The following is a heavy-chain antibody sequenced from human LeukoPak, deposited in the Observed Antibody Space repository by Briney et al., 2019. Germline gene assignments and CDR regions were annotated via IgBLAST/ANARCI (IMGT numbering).Heavy chain of an antibody. J-gene: IGHJ4*02. V-gene: IGHV1-8*01. CDR2: MNPNSGKT. D-gene: IGHD6-19*01. CDR1: GYTFASYD. Sequence: ASVKVSCKASGYTFASYDINWVRQATGQGLEWMGWMNPNSGKTGYAQKFQGRVTVTRNTSISTAYMELSSLRSDDTAVYYCARGPPTLGSGWYGCDYWGQGTLVTVSS. CDR3: ARGPPTLGSGWYGCDY.